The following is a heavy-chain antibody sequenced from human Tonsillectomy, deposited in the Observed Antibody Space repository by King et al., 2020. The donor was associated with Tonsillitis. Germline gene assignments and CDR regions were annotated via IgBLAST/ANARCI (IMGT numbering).Heavy chain of an antibody. CDR3: AHRPQVVPPYSFDY. CDR2: IYGNDDM. Sequence: TLKESGPTLVNPTQTLTLTCTFSGFSLFTSEVGVAWIRQPPGEALEWLAIIYGNDDMRYSPSLGTRLTITKDTPKNQVVLIMTNMDPVDKATYYCAHRPQVVPPYSFDYWGQGTLVTVSS. CDR1: GFSLFTSEVG. V-gene: IGHV2-5*01. D-gene: IGHD2-21*01. J-gene: IGHJ4*02.